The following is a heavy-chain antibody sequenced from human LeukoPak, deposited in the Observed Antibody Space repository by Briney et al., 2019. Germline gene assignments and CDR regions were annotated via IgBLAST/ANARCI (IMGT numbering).Heavy chain of an antibody. J-gene: IGHJ4*02. Sequence: SETLSLTCTVSGGSISSYYWSWLRQPPGKGLEWIGYIYYSGSTNYNPSLKSRVTISVDTSKNQFSLKLSSVTAADTAVYYCAREHRDLAVAGPPDYWGQGTLVTVSS. CDR1: GGSISSYY. D-gene: IGHD6-19*01. CDR3: AREHRDLAVAGPPDY. CDR2: IYYSGST. V-gene: IGHV4-59*01.